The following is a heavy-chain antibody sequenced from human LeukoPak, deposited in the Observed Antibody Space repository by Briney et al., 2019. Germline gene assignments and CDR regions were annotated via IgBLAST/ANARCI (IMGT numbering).Heavy chain of an antibody. V-gene: IGHV3-15*01. CDR1: GFTFSHAW. CDR2: IKSNPDGGTT. J-gene: IGHJ4*02. CDR3: TTDKAWWAPGSYFEF. D-gene: IGHD2-8*02. Sequence: GGSLRLSCGGSGFTFSHAWMSWVRQAPGKGLEWVGRIKSNPDGGTTDYGAPVKGRFSISRDDSKSTLYLQMNSLHTDDTAVYYCTTDKAWWAPGSYFEFWGQGSLVTVSS.